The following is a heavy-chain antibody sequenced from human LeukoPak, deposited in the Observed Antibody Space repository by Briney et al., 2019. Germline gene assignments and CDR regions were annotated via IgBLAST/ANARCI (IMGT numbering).Heavy chain of an antibody. V-gene: IGHV4-31*03. CDR3: ARGCPITIFGVVMPSYYYYGMDV. D-gene: IGHD3-3*01. CDR1: GGSISSGGYY. CDR2: IYYSGST. J-gene: IGHJ6*02. Sequence: SQTLSLTCTVPGGSISSGGYYWSWIRQHPGKGLEWIGYIYYSGSTYYNPSLKSRVTISVDTSKNQFSLKLSSVTAADTAVYYCARGCPITIFGVVMPSYYYYGMDVWGQGTTVTVSS.